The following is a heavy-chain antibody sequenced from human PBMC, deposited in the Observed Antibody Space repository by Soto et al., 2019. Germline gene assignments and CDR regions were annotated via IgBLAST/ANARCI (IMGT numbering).Heavy chain of an antibody. CDR1: GFSLSSTGLC. CDR3: ARNTRFGYTTSPASNWFDP. J-gene: IGHJ5*02. Sequence: GSGPTLVNPTQTLTLTCTFSGFSLSSTGLCVSWIRQPPGKAPEWLALIDWDDDKHYNTSLRSRLSISRDTSRNQVFLTMTAMDPADTATYFCARNTRFGYTTSPASNWFDPWGQGILVTVSS. D-gene: IGHD5-12*01. CDR2: IDWDDDK. V-gene: IGHV2-70*13.